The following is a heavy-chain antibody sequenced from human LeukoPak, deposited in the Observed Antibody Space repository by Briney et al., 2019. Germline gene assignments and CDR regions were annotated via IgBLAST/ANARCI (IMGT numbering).Heavy chain of an antibody. CDR1: GFTFSNYA. CDR2: ISYDASNK. D-gene: IGHD5-18*01. Sequence: GGSLRLSCAASGFTFSNYAMHWVRQAPCKGLEWVAVISYDASNKYYADSVKGRFTISRDNSKNTLYLQMNSLRAEDTAVYYSARGYNYAFEYWGQGTLVTVSS. J-gene: IGHJ4*02. V-gene: IGHV3-30-3*01. CDR3: ARGYNYAFEY.